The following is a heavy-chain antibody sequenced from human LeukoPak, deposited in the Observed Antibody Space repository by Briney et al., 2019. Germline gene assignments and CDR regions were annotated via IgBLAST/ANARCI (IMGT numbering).Heavy chain of an antibody. J-gene: IGHJ4*02. CDR3: ARGGTLFTYFDS. CDR2: IYYTGNT. D-gene: IGHD3-10*02. Sequence: SSETLSLTCSVSGGSTSDYYWNWIRQPAGQGLEWLGRIYYTGNTAYNPSLESRLTMSLDTARNQFSLKVTSVTAADTAVYYCARGGTLFTYFDSWGQGTLVTVSS. CDR1: GGSTSDYY. V-gene: IGHV4-4*07.